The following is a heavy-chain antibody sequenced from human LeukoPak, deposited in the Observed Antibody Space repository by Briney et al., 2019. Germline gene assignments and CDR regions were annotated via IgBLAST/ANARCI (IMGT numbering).Heavy chain of an antibody. CDR1: GYSFTSYW. Sequence: GESLKNSCKGSGYSFTSYWMGWVRQMPGKGLEWMGIIYPGDSDTRYSPSFQGQVTISADKSISTAYLQWSSLKASDTAMYYCARQPAMVTDYYYYGMDVWGQGTTVTVSS. J-gene: IGHJ6*02. D-gene: IGHD5-18*01. CDR2: IYPGDSDT. CDR3: ARQPAMVTDYYYYGMDV. V-gene: IGHV5-51*01.